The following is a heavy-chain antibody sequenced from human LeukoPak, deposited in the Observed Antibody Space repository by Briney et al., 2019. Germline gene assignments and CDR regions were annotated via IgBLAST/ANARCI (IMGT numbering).Heavy chain of an antibody. D-gene: IGHD3-22*01. CDR3: AREYQAAYFYDTNGLDV. J-gene: IGHJ3*01. Sequence: SETLSLTCAVYGGSFSGFYWSWIRQPPRKGLEWVGEINHSGTTNYNPSLKSRVTIAVDRSKNQFSLRLSSVTAADTAVYYCAREYQAAYFYDTNGLDVWGQGTMVTVSS. CDR2: INHSGTT. CDR1: GGSFSGFY. V-gene: IGHV4-34*01.